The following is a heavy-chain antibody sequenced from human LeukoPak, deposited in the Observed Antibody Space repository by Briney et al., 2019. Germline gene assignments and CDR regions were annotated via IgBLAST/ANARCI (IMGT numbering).Heavy chain of an antibody. CDR3: ARAGLLATPNYFDY. D-gene: IGHD3-22*01. J-gene: IGHJ4*02. CDR2: IYHSGST. Sequence: PSETLSPTCAVSGGSLSSGGYWWSWIRQPPGSGLEWIVYIYHSGSTYYNASLESRVTISVDRSKNQFSLKLSSVTAADTAVYYCARAGLLATPNYFDYWGQGTLVTVSS. V-gene: IGHV4-30-2*01. CDR1: GGSLSSGGYW.